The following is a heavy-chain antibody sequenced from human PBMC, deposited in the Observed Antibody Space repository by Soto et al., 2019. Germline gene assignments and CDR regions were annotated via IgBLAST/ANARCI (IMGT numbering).Heavy chain of an antibody. J-gene: IGHJ4*02. V-gene: IGHV3-23*05. CDR3: VSWLSAHFDS. CDR2: IDRSGTRT. CDR1: PVSFSGLG. Sequence: PGGSLRLSCAASPVSFSGLGMSWVRQAPGKGLEWVSTIDRSGTRTHYADSVKGRFTISRDTSRYTLDLQMDNLRAEDTALYHCVSWLSAHFDSWGRGTLVTVSS. D-gene: IGHD6-19*01.